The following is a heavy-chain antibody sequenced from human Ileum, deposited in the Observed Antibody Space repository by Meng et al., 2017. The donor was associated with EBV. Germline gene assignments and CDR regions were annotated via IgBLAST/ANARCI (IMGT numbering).Heavy chain of an antibody. CDR2: LGAHDGDT. J-gene: IGHJ4*02. V-gene: IGHV1-18*01. CDR1: DYTFMGYG. Sequence: QVRLGQSGVEVKKPGASGKVSCKASDYTFMGYGVSWVRQAPGQGLEWMAWLGAHDGDTSHAPKFQGRVTVSADRPTATAYMELRSLRSDDTAVYYCARGTPGRSYSDYWGQGTLVTVSS. CDR3: ARGTPGRSYSDY. D-gene: IGHD3-10*01.